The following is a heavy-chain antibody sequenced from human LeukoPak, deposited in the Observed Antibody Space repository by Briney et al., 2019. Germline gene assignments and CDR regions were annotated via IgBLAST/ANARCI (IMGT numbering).Heavy chain of an antibody. CDR3: VRDETLWTLDW. CDR1: GFTFSGHW. CDR2: INEDGSDS. J-gene: IGHJ4*02. D-gene: IGHD1-1*01. V-gene: IGHV3-74*03. Sequence: PGGSLRLSCIASGFTFSGHWIHWVRKAPGMGLVGVSRINEDGSDSMYAESVKGRFTISRDNAKNTVYLQMNSLRAEDTAVYYCVRDETLWTLDWWGQGTLVSVSS.